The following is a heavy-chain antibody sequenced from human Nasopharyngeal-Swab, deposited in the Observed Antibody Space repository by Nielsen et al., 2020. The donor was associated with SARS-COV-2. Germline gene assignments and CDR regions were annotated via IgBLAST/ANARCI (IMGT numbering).Heavy chain of an antibody. Sequence: SETLSLTCTVSGGSISSSSYYWGWIRQPPGKGLEWIGSIYYSGSTYYNPSLKSRVTISVDTSKNQFSLKLSSVTAADTAVYYCARHDDSGYYDWLDPWGQGTLVTVSS. CDR1: GGSISSSSYY. D-gene: IGHD3-22*01. J-gene: IGHJ5*02. V-gene: IGHV4-39*01. CDR3: ARHDDSGYYDWLDP. CDR2: IYYSGST.